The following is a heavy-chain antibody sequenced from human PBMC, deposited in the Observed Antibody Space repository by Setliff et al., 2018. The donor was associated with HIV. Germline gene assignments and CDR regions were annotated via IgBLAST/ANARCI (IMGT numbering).Heavy chain of an antibody. Sequence: SETLSLTCTVSGGSIVRYYWTWIRQPPGKGLEWIGYIYYSGSTNYNPSLKSRVIISVDTSKNQFSLKLSSVTAADTAVYYCARGGRDYYYYYMDVWGKGTTVTVSS. J-gene: IGHJ6*03. CDR2: IYYSGST. CDR1: GGSIVRYY. D-gene: IGHD6-25*01. V-gene: IGHV4-59*12. CDR3: ARGGRDYYYYYMDV.